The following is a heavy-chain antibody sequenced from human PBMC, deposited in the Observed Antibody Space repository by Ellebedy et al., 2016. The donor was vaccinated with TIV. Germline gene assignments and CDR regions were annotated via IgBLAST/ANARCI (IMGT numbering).Heavy chain of an antibody. D-gene: IGHD3/OR15-3a*01. CDR3: SRRDLRTPPH. CDR1: GDNIFTSGDFRY. CDR2: IYYDRSA. J-gene: IGHJ4*02. V-gene: IGHV4-39*01. Sequence: SETLSLTCTVSGDNIFTSGDFRYWVWIRQPPGKGLEWIGSIYYDRSAVYNMSLQGRVSISADTSKSQISLKLTSVTAADTAVYYCSRRDLRTPPHWGQGTLVTVSS.